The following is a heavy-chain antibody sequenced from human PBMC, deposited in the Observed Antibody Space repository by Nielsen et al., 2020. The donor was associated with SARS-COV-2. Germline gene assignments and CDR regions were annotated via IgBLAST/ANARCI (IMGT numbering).Heavy chain of an antibody. D-gene: IGHD4-23*01. V-gene: IGHV3-73*01. J-gene: IGHJ4*02. Sequence: GESLEISCVASGFTFSGSAMHWVRQASGKGLEWLGRIRSYANEYATAYTASVKGRFTISRDDSKNTAYLQMNSLKTKDTAVYYCSSPTVAYWGQGTLVTVSS. CDR3: SSPTVAY. CDR1: GFTFSGSA. CDR2: IRSYANEYAT.